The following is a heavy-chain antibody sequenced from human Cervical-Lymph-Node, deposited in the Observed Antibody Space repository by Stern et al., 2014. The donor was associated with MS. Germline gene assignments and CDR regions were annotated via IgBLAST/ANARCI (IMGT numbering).Heavy chain of an antibody. Sequence: QLQLQESGPGLVRPSETLSLSCAVSDDSISSSTYYWGWIRQPPGKGPEWIGSIFFSGSTYYNPSFKSRVNFPVDTSKKRVSLKVRSVTAADTAVYYCARRPYYYYAMDVWGQGTTVTVSS. CDR3: ARRPYYYYAMDV. CDR2: IFFSGST. CDR1: DDSISSSTYY. J-gene: IGHJ6*02. V-gene: IGHV4-39*01.